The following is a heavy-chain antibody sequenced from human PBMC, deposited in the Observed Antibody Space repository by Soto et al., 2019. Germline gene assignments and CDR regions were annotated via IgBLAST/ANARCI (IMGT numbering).Heavy chain of an antibody. Sequence: SETLSLTCTVSGGSISSYYWSWIRQPPGKGLEWIGYIYYSGSTNYNPSLKSRVTISVDTSKNQFSLKLSSVTAADTAVYYCARAAEKYSGYDYFDYWGQGTLVTVSS. J-gene: IGHJ4*02. CDR1: GGSISSYY. D-gene: IGHD5-12*01. V-gene: IGHV4-59*01. CDR2: IYYSGST. CDR3: ARAAEKYSGYDYFDY.